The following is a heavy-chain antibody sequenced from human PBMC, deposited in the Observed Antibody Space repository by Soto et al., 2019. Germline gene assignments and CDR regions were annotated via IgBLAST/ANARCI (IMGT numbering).Heavy chain of an antibody. V-gene: IGHV4-39*01. J-gene: IGHJ6*02. D-gene: IGHD3-9*01. CDR3: ARRSADWFNYSSYVMDV. CDR2: IYYSGST. CDR1: GGSISSSSYY. Sequence: SSETLSLTCTVSGGSISSSSYYWGWIRQPPGKGLEWIGSIYYSGSTYYNPSLKSRVTISVDTSKNQFSLKLSSVTAADTAVYYFARRSADWFNYSSYVMDVWGQGPRSPSP.